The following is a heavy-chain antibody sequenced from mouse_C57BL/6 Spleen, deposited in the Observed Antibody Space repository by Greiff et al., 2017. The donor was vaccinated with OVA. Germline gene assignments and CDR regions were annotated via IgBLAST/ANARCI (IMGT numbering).Heavy chain of an antibody. CDR1: GYAFSSYW. V-gene: IGHV1-80*01. CDR3: ARSGTGPFDY. Sequence: VQGVESGAELVKPGASVKISCKASGYAFSSYWMNWVKQRPGKGLEWIGQIYPGDGDTNYNGKFKGKATLTADKSSSTAYMQLSSLTSEDSAVYFCARSGTGPFDYWGQGTTLTVSS. D-gene: IGHD4-1*01. J-gene: IGHJ2*01. CDR2: IYPGDGDT.